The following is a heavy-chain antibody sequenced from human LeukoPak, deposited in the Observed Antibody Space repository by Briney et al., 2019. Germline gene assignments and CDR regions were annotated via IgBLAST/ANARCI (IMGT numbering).Heavy chain of an antibody. J-gene: IGHJ6*02. CDR1: GYIFTSYD. CDR3: ARGKELNTYSYGMAV. Sequence: ASVKVSCKASGYIFTSYDINWVRQATGQGLEWMGWMNPNSGNTGYAQKFQGRVTITRNTSISTAYMELSSLRSEDTAVYYCARGKELNTYSYGMAVWAQGTRSPSP. CDR2: MNPNSGNT. D-gene: IGHD3-10*01. V-gene: IGHV1-8*03.